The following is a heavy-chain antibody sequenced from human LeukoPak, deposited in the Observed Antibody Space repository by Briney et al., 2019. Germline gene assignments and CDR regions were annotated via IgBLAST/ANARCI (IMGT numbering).Heavy chain of an antibody. D-gene: IGHD3-22*01. V-gene: IGHV1-2*02. CDR2: INPNSGGT. CDR3: ARGSLNYYDSGGYYGY. CDR1: GYTFTGYY. Sequence: GASVKVSCKASGYTFTGYYMHWVRQAPGQGLEWMGWINPNSGGTNYAQKFQGRVTMTRDTSISTAYMELSRLRSDDTAVYYCARGSLNYYDSGGYYGYWGQGTLVTVSS. J-gene: IGHJ4*02.